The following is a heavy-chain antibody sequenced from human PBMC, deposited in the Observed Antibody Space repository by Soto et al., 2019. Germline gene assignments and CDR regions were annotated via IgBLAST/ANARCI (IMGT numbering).Heavy chain of an antibody. CDR2: ISAYNGNT. D-gene: IGHD6-19*01. CDR1: GYTFTSYG. V-gene: IGHV1-18*01. Sequence: ASVKVSCKASGYTFTSYGISWVRQAPGQGLEWMGWISAYNGNTNYAQKLQGRVTMTTDTSTSTAYMELRSLRSDDTAVYYCARDKGSDSSGWYNWSDPWGQGTLVTVSS. J-gene: IGHJ5*02. CDR3: ARDKGSDSSGWYNWSDP.